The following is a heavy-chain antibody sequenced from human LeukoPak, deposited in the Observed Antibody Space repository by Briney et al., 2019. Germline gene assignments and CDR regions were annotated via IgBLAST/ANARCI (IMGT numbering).Heavy chain of an antibody. V-gene: IGHV3-7*01. D-gene: IGHD2-15*01. J-gene: IGHJ6*03. Sequence: PGGSLRLSCAASRFTFSSYSMSWVRQAPGKGLEWVANIKQDGSEKYYVDSVKGRFTISRDNAKNSLYLQMNSLRAEDTAVYYCARVRVWVVAATDYYYYMDVWGKGTTVTVSS. CDR2: IKQDGSEK. CDR3: ARVRVWVVAATDYYYYMDV. CDR1: RFTFSSYS.